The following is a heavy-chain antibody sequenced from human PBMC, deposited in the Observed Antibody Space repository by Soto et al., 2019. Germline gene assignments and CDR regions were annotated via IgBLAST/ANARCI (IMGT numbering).Heavy chain of an antibody. D-gene: IGHD2-15*01. J-gene: IGHJ4*02. CDR2: IRRISSTI. CDR3: ARGLPKYCSSKFDY. V-gene: IGHV3-48*02. CDR1: VLTFGNSC. Sequence: GRPLRPSCQGPVLTFGNSCMMCIRQATGNELEWLSYIRRISSTIYYANSVKGRFTISRDNAKNSLNLQVTSLRDEDTAVNYCARGLPKYCSSKFDYWGQGTRVTVSS.